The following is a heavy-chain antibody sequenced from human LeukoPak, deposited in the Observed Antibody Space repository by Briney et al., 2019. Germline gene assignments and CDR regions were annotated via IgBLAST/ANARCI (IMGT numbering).Heavy chain of an antibody. D-gene: IGHD6-19*01. CDR3: ARDPPYRTGWSQNYFDH. CDR2: ISYDGGNI. Sequence: GGSLRLSCAPSGFTFDDYAMHWVRQAPGKGLEWVALISYDGGNIYYANSVKGRFTISRDNSKNMLYLQMNSLRPEDTAVYYCARDPPYRTGWSQNYFDHWGQGTLVTVSS. J-gene: IGHJ4*02. V-gene: IGHV3-30*04. CDR1: GFTFDDYA.